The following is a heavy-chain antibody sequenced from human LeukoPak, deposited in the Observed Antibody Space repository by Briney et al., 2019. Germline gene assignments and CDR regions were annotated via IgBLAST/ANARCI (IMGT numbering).Heavy chain of an antibody. CDR2: ISGGGGST. V-gene: IGHV3-23*01. D-gene: IGHD6-6*01. Sequence: PGGSLRLSCAASGLTFSSYGFSWVRQVSGMGLEWVSAISGGGGSTYYSDSVRGRFTISRDNSKNTLYLQMNNLTVEDTAIYYCAKGFSGVAARLDAFDIWGQGTMVTVSS. J-gene: IGHJ3*02. CDR1: GLTFSSYG. CDR3: AKGFSGVAARLDAFDI.